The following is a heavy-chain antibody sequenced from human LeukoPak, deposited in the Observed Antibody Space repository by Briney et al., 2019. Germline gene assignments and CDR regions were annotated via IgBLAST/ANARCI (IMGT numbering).Heavy chain of an antibody. Sequence: SETLSLTCTVSGGSISSGDYYWSWIRQPPGKGLEWIGYIYYSGSTYYNPSLKSRVTISVDTSKNQFSLKLSSVTAADTAVYYCARAGGSGWLDAFDIWGQGTMVTVSS. CDR1: GGSISSGDYY. D-gene: IGHD6-19*01. CDR2: IYYSGST. V-gene: IGHV4-30-4*01. CDR3: ARAGGSGWLDAFDI. J-gene: IGHJ3*02.